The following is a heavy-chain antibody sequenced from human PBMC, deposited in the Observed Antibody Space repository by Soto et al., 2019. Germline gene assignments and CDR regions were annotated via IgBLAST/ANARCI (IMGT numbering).Heavy chain of an antibody. CDR2: INAGLGNT. CDR3: SRDLAWAMDPS. D-gene: IGHD3-3*02. V-gene: IGHV1-3*01. J-gene: IGHJ5*02. Sequence: QVQLVQSGAEVKKPGASVKVSCKASGYTFTTYAIQWVRQAPGQRLEWMGWINAGLGNTKYSQKFQGRVTITRDTSASTAYMELSSLTSEDTAMYYCSRDLAWAMDPSWGQGTLVTVSS. CDR1: GYTFTTYA.